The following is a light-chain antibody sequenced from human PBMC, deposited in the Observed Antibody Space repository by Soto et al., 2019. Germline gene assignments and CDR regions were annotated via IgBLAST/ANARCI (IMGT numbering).Light chain of an antibody. CDR3: QQYDSSPRT. CDR1: QSVSNNY. Sequence: IVMTQSPATLSVSPLERATLSCMASQSVSNNYLAWYQQKPGQAPRLLIYGASSRATGIPDRFSGSGSGTDFTLTISRLEPEDFAVYYCQQYDSSPRTFGQGTKVDI. CDR2: GAS. J-gene: IGKJ1*01. V-gene: IGKV3-20*01.